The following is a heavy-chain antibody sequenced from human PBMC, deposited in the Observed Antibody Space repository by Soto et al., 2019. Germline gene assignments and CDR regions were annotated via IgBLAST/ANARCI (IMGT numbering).Heavy chain of an antibody. CDR1: GGSFSGYY. Sequence: SETLSLTCAVYGGSFSGYYWSWIRQPPGKGLEWIGEINHSGSTNYNPSLKSRVTISVDTSKNQFSLKLSSVTAADTAVYYCARAPIGGDSSGYYHRRSPAYYFDYWGQGTLVTVSS. V-gene: IGHV4-34*01. J-gene: IGHJ4*02. D-gene: IGHD3-22*01. CDR2: INHSGST. CDR3: ARAPIGGDSSGYYHRRSPAYYFDY.